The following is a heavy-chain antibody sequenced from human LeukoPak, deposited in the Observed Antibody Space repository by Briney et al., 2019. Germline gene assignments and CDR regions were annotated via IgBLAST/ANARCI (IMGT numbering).Heavy chain of an antibody. J-gene: IGHJ6*02. D-gene: IGHD3-10*01. CDR1: GFTFSNCG. Sequence: GGSLRLSCATSGFTFSNCGMSWVRQALEKGLQWLSLIGGDGTTYYADSVKGRFTVSRDNSENTLYLQMNSLRAEDTAVYYCAKGPYGLGIYYGMDVWGQGTTVTV. CDR3: AKGPYGLGIYYGMDV. CDR2: IGGDGTT. V-gene: IGHV3-23*01.